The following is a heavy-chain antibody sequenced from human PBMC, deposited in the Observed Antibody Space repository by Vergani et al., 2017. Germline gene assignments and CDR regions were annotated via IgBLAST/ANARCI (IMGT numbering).Heavy chain of an antibody. CDR2: INTNTGKP. CDR1: GYTFTSYD. D-gene: IGHD3-9*01. J-gene: IGHJ4*02. V-gene: IGHV7-4-1*02. CDR3: AREGYDILTGPKRGDY. Sequence: QVQLVQSGAEVKKPGASVKVSCKASGYTFTSYDINWVRQATGQGLEWMGWINTNTGKPTYAEGFTGRFVFSLDTSVSAAYLEISGLKTEDTAAYYCAREGYDILTGPKRGDYWGQGTLVTVSS.